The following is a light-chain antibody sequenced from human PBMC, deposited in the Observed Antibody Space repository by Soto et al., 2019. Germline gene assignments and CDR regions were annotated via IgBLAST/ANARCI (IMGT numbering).Light chain of an antibody. CDR1: QSVSSY. Sequence: EIVLTQSPATLSLSPGERATLSCRASQSVSSYLAWYQQKPGQAPRLLIYDASNRATGIPARFSGSGSGTDSTLTISSLEPEDFAFYYCQQRSNWRTFGQGTKVEIK. J-gene: IGKJ1*01. CDR3: QQRSNWRT. CDR2: DAS. V-gene: IGKV3-11*01.